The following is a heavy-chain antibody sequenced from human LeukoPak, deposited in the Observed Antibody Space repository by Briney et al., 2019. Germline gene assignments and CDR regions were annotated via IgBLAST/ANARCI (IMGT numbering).Heavy chain of an antibody. CDR2: ISAYNGNT. CDR1: GGTFSSYA. CDR3: AVPTVAAYYWYFDL. V-gene: IGHV1-18*01. Sequence: ASVKVSCKASGGTFSSYAISWVRQAPGQGLEWMGWISAYNGNTNYAQKFQGRVTMTRDTSISTAYTELSRLRSDDTAVYYCAVPTVAAYYWYFDLWGRGTLVTVSS. D-gene: IGHD5-12*01. J-gene: IGHJ2*01.